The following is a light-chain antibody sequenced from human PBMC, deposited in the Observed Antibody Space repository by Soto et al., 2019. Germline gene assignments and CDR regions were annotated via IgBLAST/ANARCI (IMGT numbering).Light chain of an antibody. CDR1: QSVSSSY. CDR2: GAS. Sequence: EIVLTQSPGTLSLSPGERATLSCRASQSVSSSYLAWYQQKPGQAPRLLIYGASSRATGIPDRFSGSGSGTGFTLTISRLEPEDFAVYYCQQYGTSPFTCGPGTKVDIK. CDR3: QQYGTSPFT. J-gene: IGKJ3*01. V-gene: IGKV3-20*01.